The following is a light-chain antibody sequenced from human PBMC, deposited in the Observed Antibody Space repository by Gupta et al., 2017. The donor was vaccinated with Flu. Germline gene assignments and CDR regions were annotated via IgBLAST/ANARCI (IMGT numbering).Light chain of an antibody. CDR1: NSDIGSYNF. J-gene: IGLJ1*01. V-gene: IGLV2-14*03. CDR3: CSYRSGTTFV. CDR2: DVT. Sequence: QSALTQPASVSGSPGQSITISCGGTNSDIGSYNFVSWFQHHPGKAPQLIIYDVTFRPSGISHRFSGSKSGNTASLTISGLQPEDEADYYCCSYRSGTTFVFGSGTHVTVL.